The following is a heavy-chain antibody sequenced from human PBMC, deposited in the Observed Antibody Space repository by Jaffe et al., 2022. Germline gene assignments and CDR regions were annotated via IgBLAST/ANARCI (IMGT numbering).Heavy chain of an antibody. CDR1: GGSISSSSYY. D-gene: IGHD4-17*01. V-gene: IGHV4-39*01. J-gene: IGHJ4*02. CDR2: IYYSGST. Sequence: QLQLQESGPGLVKPSETLSLTCTVSGGSISSSSYYWGWIRQPPGKGLEWIGSIYYSGSTYYNPSLKSRVTISVDTSKNQFSLKLSSVTAADTAVYYCARPRSGGDYYYFDYWGQGTLVTVSS. CDR3: ARPRSGGDYYYFDY.